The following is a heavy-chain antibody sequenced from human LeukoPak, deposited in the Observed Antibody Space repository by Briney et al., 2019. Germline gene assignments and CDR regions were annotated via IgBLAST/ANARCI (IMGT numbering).Heavy chain of an antibody. Sequence: ASVKVSCKASGYTFTSYDINWVRQATGQGLEWMGWMNPNSGNTGYAQKFQGRVTITRNTSISTAYMELSSLRSEDTAVYYCARGRPLLTGHLRHYDYWGQGTLVTVSS. D-gene: IGHD3-9*01. CDR2: MNPNSGNT. V-gene: IGHV1-8*03. CDR1: GYTFTSYD. CDR3: ARGRPLLTGHLRHYDY. J-gene: IGHJ4*02.